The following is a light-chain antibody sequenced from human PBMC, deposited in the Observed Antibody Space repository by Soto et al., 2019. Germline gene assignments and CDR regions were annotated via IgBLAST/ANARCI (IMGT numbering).Light chain of an antibody. CDR2: EVS. Sequence: QSALTQPASVSGSPGQSITISCTGTSSDVGGYNYVSWYQQHPGKAPKLLIYEVSNRPSGVSSRFSGSKSGNTASLTISGLQAEDEADYYCTSYTPSSTGVFGGGTKLTVL. CDR3: TSYTPSSTGV. CDR1: SSDVGGYNY. J-gene: IGLJ3*02. V-gene: IGLV2-14*01.